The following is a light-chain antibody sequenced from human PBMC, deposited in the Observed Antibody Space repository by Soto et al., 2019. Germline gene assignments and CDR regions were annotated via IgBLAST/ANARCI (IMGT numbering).Light chain of an antibody. CDR3: QHRSKWPLT. J-gene: IGKJ4*01. CDR2: DAS. CDR1: ESVSIN. V-gene: IGKV3-11*01. Sequence: IVLTHAPYTLSLSPWERANLSFMASESVSINLAWYQQKPGQSPRLLVYDASTRATGIPARFTGSGSGTDFTLTISSLEPEDSAVYYCQHRSKWPLTFGGGTKVDNK.